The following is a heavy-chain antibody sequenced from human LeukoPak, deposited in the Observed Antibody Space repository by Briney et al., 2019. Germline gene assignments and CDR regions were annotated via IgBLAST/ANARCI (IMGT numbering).Heavy chain of an antibody. CDR1: GFTFSSYA. J-gene: IGHJ6*02. CDR2: ISYDGSNK. Sequence: GGSLRLSCAASGFTFSSYAMHWVRQAPGKGLEWVAVISYDGSNKYYADSVKGRFTFSRDNSKNTLYLQMNSLRAEDTAVYYCARVVSLFGTGSFYYYYGMDVWGQGTTVTVSS. CDR3: ARVVSLFGTGSFYYYYGMDV. V-gene: IGHV3-30-3*01. D-gene: IGHD3-3*01.